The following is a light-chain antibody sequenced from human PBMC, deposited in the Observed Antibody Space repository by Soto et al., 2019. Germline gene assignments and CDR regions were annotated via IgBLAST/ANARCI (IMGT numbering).Light chain of an antibody. J-gene: IGKJ4*01. CDR3: QQYNNRPALT. CDR1: QSVSSS. CDR2: GAS. V-gene: IGKV3D-15*01. Sequence: EIVMTQSPATLSVSPGERATLSCRASQSVSSSLAWYQQKPGQAPRLLIYGASTRATGIPARFSGSGSGTEFTLTISSLQSEDFAVYYCQQYNNRPALTFGGGTKVEIK.